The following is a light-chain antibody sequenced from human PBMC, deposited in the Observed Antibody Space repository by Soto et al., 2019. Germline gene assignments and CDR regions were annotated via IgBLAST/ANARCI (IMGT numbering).Light chain of an antibody. CDR1: QSISSDY. Sequence: ILVMQSPAPLSLSPGERATLTFWPSQSISSDYLAWYQHKPDQAPRLLIDGASSRTTGIPDRFSGSGSGTDFPLTISRLEPEDFALYDWERYGSSPPLTSGGGTKVVIK. CDR2: GAS. CDR3: ERYGSSPPLT. J-gene: IGKJ4*01. V-gene: IGKV3-20*01.